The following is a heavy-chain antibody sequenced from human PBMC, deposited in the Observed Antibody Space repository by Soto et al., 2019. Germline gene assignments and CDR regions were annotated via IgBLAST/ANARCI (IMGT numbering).Heavy chain of an antibody. V-gene: IGHV4-30-4*01. J-gene: IGHJ4*02. D-gene: IGHD2-21*02. Sequence: SETLSLTCTVSGGSISSGDYYWSWIRQPPGKGLEWIGYIYYSGSTYYNPSLKSRVTISVDTSKSQFSLKLSSVTAADTAVYYCATGTSGYCGGDCLARFDYWGQGTLVT. CDR2: IYYSGST. CDR1: GGSISSGDYY. CDR3: ATGTSGYCGGDCLARFDY.